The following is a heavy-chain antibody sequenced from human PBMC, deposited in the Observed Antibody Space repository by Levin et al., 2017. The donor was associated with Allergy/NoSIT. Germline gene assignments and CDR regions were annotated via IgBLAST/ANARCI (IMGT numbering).Heavy chain of an antibody. CDR1: GGSISSSSYY. Sequence: PSETLSLTCTVSGGSISSSSYYWGWIRQPPGKGLEWIGSIYYSGSTYYNPSLKSRVTISVDTSKNQFSLKLSSVTAADTAVYYCARHKVGATSYWYFDLWGRGTLVTVSS. CDR2: IYYSGST. J-gene: IGHJ2*01. V-gene: IGHV4-39*01. D-gene: IGHD1-26*01. CDR3: ARHKVGATSYWYFDL.